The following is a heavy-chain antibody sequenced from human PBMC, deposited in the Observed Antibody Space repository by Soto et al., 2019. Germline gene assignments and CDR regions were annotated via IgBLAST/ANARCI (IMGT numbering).Heavy chain of an antibody. Sequence: PGGSLRLSCAASGSTFSSYAMSWARQAPGKGLEWVSAITGSGGSTYYTDSVKGRFTISRDNSKNTLYLQMNSLRAEDTAVYYCAKTQGYFDYWGQGTLVTVSS. CDR1: GSTFSSYA. V-gene: IGHV3-23*01. CDR3: AKTQGYFDY. CDR2: ITGSGGST. J-gene: IGHJ4*02.